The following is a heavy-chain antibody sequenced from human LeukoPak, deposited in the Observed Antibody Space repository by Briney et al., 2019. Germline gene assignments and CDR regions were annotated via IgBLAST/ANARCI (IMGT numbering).Heavy chain of an antibody. V-gene: IGHV3-30-3*01. J-gene: IGHJ4*02. CDR1: GFTFSNAW. CDR2: ISYDGSNK. D-gene: IGHD3-3*01. CDR3: AGVTIFGVDLFY. Sequence: QPGGSLGLSCTASGFTFSNAWMNWVRQAPGKGLEGVAVISYDGSNKYYADSVKGRFTISRDNSKNTLYLQMNSLRAEDTAVYYCAGVTIFGVDLFYWGQGTLVTVSS.